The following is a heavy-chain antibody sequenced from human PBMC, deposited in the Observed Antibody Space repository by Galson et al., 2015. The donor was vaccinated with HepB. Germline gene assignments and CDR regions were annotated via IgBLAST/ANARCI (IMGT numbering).Heavy chain of an antibody. Sequence: SLRLSCAASGFTVSRNHMSWVRQASGKGLEWVSVIYSGGITYYADSVKGRFTISRDNSRNTLYLQMNSPRAEDTAVYYCAREYSSRWYSGLGYWGQGTLVTVSS. CDR1: GFTVSRNH. CDR2: IYSGGIT. CDR3: AREYSSRWYSGLGY. V-gene: IGHV3-53*01. J-gene: IGHJ4*02. D-gene: IGHD6-13*01.